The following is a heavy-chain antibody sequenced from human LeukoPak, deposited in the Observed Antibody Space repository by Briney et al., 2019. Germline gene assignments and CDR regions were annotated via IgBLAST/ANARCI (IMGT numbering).Heavy chain of an antibody. CDR3: ARRGYYDSVGTPDAFDI. J-gene: IGHJ3*02. D-gene: IGHD3-22*01. CDR1: GYRFTTYW. V-gene: IGHV5-51*01. CDR2: IYPGDSDT. Sequence: GESLKISCKGSGYRFTTYWIGWVRQMPGKGLEWMGIIYPGDSDTRYSPFFQGQVTISADKSINTAYLQWSSLKASDTAMYYCARRGYYDSVGTPDAFDIWGQGTMVTVSS.